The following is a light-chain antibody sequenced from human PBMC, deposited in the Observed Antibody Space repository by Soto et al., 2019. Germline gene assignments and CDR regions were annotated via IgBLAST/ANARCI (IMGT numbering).Light chain of an antibody. J-gene: IGKJ1*01. V-gene: IGKV1-39*01. CDR3: QQSYSTPRT. Sequence: DIQITQSPSTLSGSVVDRVTITCRASQSISSYLNWYQQKPGKAPKLLIYAASSLQSGVPSRFSGSGSGTDFTLTISSLQPEDFATYYCQQSYSTPRTFGQGTKVDIK. CDR1: QSISSY. CDR2: AAS.